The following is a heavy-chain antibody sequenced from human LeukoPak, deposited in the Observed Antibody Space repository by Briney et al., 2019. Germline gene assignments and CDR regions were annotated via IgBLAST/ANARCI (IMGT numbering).Heavy chain of an antibody. V-gene: IGHV3-7*01. Sequence: GGSLRLSCAVSGFTFTNYWMSWARQSPGKGLEWVANIYLDGSRAYYVGSVKGRFTISRDNAKNSLFLQMNSLSAEDTAVYYCGRAGPVTKDHFIDVWGKGTTVTVSS. CDR2: IYLDGSRA. CDR3: GRAGPVTKDHFIDV. CDR1: GFTFTNYW. J-gene: IGHJ6*03. D-gene: IGHD2-2*01.